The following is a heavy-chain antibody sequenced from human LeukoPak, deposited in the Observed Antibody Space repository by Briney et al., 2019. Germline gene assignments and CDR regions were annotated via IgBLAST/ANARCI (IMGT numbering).Heavy chain of an antibody. CDR3: ARGTGGYDILTGYNFIWFDP. CDR1: GGSISSYY. J-gene: IGHJ5*02. CDR2: IYYSGST. Sequence: SETLSLTCTVSGGSISSYYWSWIRQPPGKGLEWIGYIYYSGSTNYNPSLKSRVTISVDTSKNQFSLKLSSVTAADTAVYYCARGTGGYDILTGYNFIWFDPWGQGTLVTVSS. V-gene: IGHV4-59*12. D-gene: IGHD3-9*01.